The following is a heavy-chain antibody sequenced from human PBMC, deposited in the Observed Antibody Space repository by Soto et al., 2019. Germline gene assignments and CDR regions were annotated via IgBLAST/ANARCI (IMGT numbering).Heavy chain of an antibody. D-gene: IGHD3-10*01. V-gene: IGHV4-30-4*01. CDR1: GGSISSGDYY. Sequence: PSETLSLTCTVSGGSISSGDYYWSWIRQPPGKGLEWIGYIYYSGSTYYNPSLKSRVTISVDTSKNQFSLKLSSVTAADTAVYCCARGITMVRGVIHTPYFDYWGQGTLVTVSS. CDR3: ARGITMVRGVIHTPYFDY. J-gene: IGHJ4*02. CDR2: IYYSGST.